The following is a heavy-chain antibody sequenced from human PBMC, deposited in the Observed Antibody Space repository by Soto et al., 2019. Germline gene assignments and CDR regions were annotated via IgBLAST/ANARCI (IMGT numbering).Heavy chain of an antibody. CDR1: GFTFSSYA. V-gene: IGHV3-30-3*01. CDR3: ARGFLTMIVVFDRGLGY. Sequence: GGSLRLSCAASGFTFSSYAMHWVRQAPGKGLEWVAVISYDGSNKYYADSVKGRFTISRDKSNNKLYLQMNSLRAEDTAVYYCARGFLTMIVVFDRGLGYWGQGTLVTVSS. J-gene: IGHJ4*02. D-gene: IGHD3-22*01. CDR2: ISYDGSNK.